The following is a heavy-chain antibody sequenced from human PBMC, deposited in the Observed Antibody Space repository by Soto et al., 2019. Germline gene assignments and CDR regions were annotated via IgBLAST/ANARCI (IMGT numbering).Heavy chain of an antibody. CDR3: ARDRTPLYSSSWLQYYYYYGMDV. J-gene: IGHJ6*02. CDR1: GGTFSSYA. CDR2: IIPIFGTA. V-gene: IGHV1-69*06. Sequence: QVQLVQSGAEVKKPGSSVKVSCKASGGTFSSYAISWVRQAPGQGLEWMGGIIPIFGTANYAQKFQGRVTITADKSTSPADKELSSLRSEDTAVYYCARDRTPLYSSSWLQYYYYYGMDVWGQGTTVTVSS. D-gene: IGHD6-13*01.